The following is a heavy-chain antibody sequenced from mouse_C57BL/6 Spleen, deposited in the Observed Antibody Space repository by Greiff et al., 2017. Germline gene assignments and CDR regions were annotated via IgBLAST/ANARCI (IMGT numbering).Heavy chain of an antibody. V-gene: IGHV5-6*01. Sequence: EVQLVESGGDLVKPGGSLKLSCAASGFTFSRYGMSLVRQTPDKRLEWVATISSGGSYTYYPDSVKGRFTISRDNAKNTLYLQRSSLKSEDTAMYYCARQVEFAYWGQGTLVTVSA. CDR1: GFTFSRYG. D-gene: IGHD1-1*02. CDR2: ISSGGSYT. J-gene: IGHJ3*01. CDR3: ARQVEFAY.